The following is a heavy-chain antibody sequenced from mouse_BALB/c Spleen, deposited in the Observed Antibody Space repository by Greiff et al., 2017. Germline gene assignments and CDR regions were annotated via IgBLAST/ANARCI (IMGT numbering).Heavy chain of an antibody. CDR1: GYAFSSSW. D-gene: IGHD2-4*01. Sequence: VQLQESGPELVKPGASVKISCKASGYAFSSSWMNWVKQRPGQGLEWIGRIYPGDGDTNYNGKFKGKATLTADKSSSTAYMQLSSLTSVDSAVYFCSTMIRGFAYWGQGTLVTVSA. CDR2: IYPGDGDT. J-gene: IGHJ3*01. CDR3: STMIRGFAY. V-gene: IGHV1-82*01.